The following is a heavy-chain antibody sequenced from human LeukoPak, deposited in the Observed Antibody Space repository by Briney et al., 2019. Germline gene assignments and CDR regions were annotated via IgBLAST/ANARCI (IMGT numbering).Heavy chain of an antibody. Sequence: SETLSLTCTVSGGSISGSNYYWGWIRQPPGKGLEWIGNIYYSGSTYYNPSLKSRVTVSVDTSKNHFSLKLSSVTAADTAVYYCARLVAVAGVFDYWGQGTLVTVSS. CDR1: GGSISGSNYY. J-gene: IGHJ4*02. CDR3: ARLVAVAGVFDY. D-gene: IGHD6-19*01. V-gene: IGHV4-39*02. CDR2: IYYSGST.